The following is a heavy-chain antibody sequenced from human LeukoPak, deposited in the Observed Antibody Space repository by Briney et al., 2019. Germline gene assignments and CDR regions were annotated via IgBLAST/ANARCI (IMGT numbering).Heavy chain of an antibody. D-gene: IGHD3-22*01. CDR1: GYTFNSYG. J-gene: IGHJ6*02. CDR2: ISPYRGDT. Sequence: ASVKVSFKASGYTFNSYGISWVRQAPGQGLEWMGWISPYRGDTEYAQKIQGRVSMTTDTSTSTAYMELRSLRSDDTAVYYCARQVLIVGGRYGMGVWGQGTTVTVSS. CDR3: ARQVLIVGGRYGMGV. V-gene: IGHV1-18*01.